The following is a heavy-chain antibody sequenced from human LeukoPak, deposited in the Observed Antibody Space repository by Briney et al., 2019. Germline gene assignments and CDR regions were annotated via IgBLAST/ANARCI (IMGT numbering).Heavy chain of an antibody. D-gene: IGHD3-16*02. CDR2: ISYDGSNK. Sequence: GGSLRLSCAASRFTFSSYGMHWVRQAPGKGLEWVAVISYDGSNKYYADSVKGRFTISRDNSKNTLYLQMNSLRAEDTAVYYCAKSYQSGNDAFDIWGQGTMVTVSS. J-gene: IGHJ3*02. CDR1: RFTFSSYG. CDR3: AKSYQSGNDAFDI. V-gene: IGHV3-30*18.